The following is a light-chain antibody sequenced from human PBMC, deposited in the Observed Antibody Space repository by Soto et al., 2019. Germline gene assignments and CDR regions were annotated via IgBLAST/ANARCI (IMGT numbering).Light chain of an antibody. J-gene: IGKJ1*01. Sequence: DIQMTQSPSTLSGSVGDRVTITCRASQSISSWLAWYQQKPGKAHKLLIYKASTLKSGVPSRFSGSGSGTEFTLTISSLQPDDFATYYCQHYNNYSEAFGQGTKV. CDR1: QSISSW. CDR2: KAS. CDR3: QHYNNYSEA. V-gene: IGKV1-5*03.